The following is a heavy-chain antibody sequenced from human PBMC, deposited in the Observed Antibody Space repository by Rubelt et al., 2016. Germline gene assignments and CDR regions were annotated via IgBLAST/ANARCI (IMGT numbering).Heavy chain of an antibody. D-gene: IGHD5-18*01. J-gene: IGHJ4*02. CDR1: GFTFSNYW. V-gene: IGHV3-74*01. Sequence: GGGLVQPGGSLRLSCAASGFTFSNYWMHWVRQAPGKGLVWVSHINNDGSSTSYADSVQGRFTISRDNAKNTLYLQMNSLRAEDTAIYYCTRDRGDNTFDYWGQGTLVTVSS. CDR3: TRDRGDNTFDY. CDR2: INNDGSST.